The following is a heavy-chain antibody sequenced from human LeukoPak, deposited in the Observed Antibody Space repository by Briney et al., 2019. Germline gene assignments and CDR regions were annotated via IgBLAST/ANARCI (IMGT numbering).Heavy chain of an antibody. D-gene: IGHD1-14*01. CDR2: IHYSGST. CDR1: GGSISSGAYY. J-gene: IGHJ6*02. Sequence: SQTLSLTCTVSGGSISSGAYYWSCIRQHPGKGLDWIGYIHYSGSTYYNPSLNSRLTMSVDTSKNQFSLKLSSVTAADTAVYYCARAVLYYYYAMDVWGQGTTVTVSS. CDR3: ARAVLYYYYAMDV. V-gene: IGHV4-31*03.